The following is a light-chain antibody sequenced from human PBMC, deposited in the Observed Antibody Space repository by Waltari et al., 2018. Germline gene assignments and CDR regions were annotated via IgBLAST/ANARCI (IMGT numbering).Light chain of an antibody. CDR2: KAS. CDR1: QSISSW. CDR3: QQSYSSLYT. V-gene: IGKV1-5*03. J-gene: IGKJ2*01. Sequence: DIQMTQSPSTLSASVGDRVTITCRASQSISSWVAWYQQKPGKAPKLLIYKASSLESGVPSRFSGSGSGTEFTLTISSLQPDDFATYYCQQSYSSLYTFGQGTKLEI.